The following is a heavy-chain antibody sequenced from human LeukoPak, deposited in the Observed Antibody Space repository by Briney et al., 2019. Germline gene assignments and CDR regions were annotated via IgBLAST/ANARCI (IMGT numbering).Heavy chain of an antibody. Sequence: GGSLRLSCAASGFSFSTYGLHWVRQAPGKGLEWVAFIRNDGSNQYYADSVKGRFTISRDNAKNTLYLQMNSLRAEDTAVYYCARDQGDFYDYGGRGNAFDIWGQGTMVTVSS. CDR2: IRNDGSNQ. CDR1: GFSFSTYG. J-gene: IGHJ3*02. D-gene: IGHD4-23*01. CDR3: ARDQGDFYDYGGRGNAFDI. V-gene: IGHV3-30*02.